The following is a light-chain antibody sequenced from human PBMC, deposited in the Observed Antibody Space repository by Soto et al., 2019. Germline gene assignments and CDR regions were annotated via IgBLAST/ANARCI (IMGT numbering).Light chain of an antibody. V-gene: IGKV3-15*01. J-gene: IGKJ4*01. CDR2: GTS. Sequence: EIVMTQSPATLSVSPGERATLSCRASQSVGTNLAWFQQKPGQAPRLLIYGTSTRATGIPARFSGSGSGTEFTLTISRLQSEDFAVYYCQQYKNWPPITFGGGTKVAIK. CDR1: QSVGTN. CDR3: QQYKNWPPIT.